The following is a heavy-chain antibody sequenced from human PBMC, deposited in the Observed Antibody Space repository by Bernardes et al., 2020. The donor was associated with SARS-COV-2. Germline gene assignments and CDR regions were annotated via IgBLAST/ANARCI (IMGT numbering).Heavy chain of an antibody. CDR1: GFSFYDYA. CDR2: IIGNGGGT. V-gene: IGHV3-23*01. J-gene: IGHJ4*02. Sequence: GGSLRLSCAASGFSFYDYAMSWVRQVPGKGLEWVSGIIGNGGGTYYADSVKGRFTISRDISKNTLYLQMHRLRAEDTAVYFCAKDYPEKAGGSGEDSFFDYWGQGTLVTVSS. CDR3: AKDYPEKAGGSGEDSFFDY. D-gene: IGHD3-10*01.